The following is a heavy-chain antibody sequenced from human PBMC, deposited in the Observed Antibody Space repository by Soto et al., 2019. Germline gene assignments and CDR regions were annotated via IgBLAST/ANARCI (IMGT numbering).Heavy chain of an antibody. CDR2: IYATGTT. CDR3: VRDGTKTLRDWFDP. CDR1: GASISGFY. V-gene: IGHV4-4*07. J-gene: IGHJ5*02. Sequence: SETLSLTCTVSGASISGFYWSWIRKSAGKGLEWIGRIYATGTTDYNPSLKSRVMMSVVTSKKQFSLKLRSVTAADTAVYYCVRDGTKTLRDWFDPWGQGISVTVSS. D-gene: IGHD1-1*01.